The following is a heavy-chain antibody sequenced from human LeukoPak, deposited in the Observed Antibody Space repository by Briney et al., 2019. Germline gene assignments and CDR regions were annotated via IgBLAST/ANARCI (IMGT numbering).Heavy chain of an antibody. J-gene: IGHJ4*02. Sequence: GRSLRLSCAAPGFTFDDYAMHWVRQAPGKGLEWVSGISWNSGSIGYADSVKGRFTISRDNAKNSLYLQMNSLRAEDTALYYCAKDLDPRTIVATITLDYWGQGTLVTVSS. CDR3: AKDLDPRTIVATITLDY. CDR1: GFTFDDYA. CDR2: ISWNSGSI. V-gene: IGHV3-9*01. D-gene: IGHD5-12*01.